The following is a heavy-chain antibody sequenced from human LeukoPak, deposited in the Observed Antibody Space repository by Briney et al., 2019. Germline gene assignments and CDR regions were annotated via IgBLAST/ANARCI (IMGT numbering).Heavy chain of an antibody. D-gene: IGHD3-16*01. V-gene: IGHV4-59*01. CDR3: ASHYYDYVWGSYVDAFDI. J-gene: IGHJ3*02. CDR1: GGSISSYY. CDR2: IYYSGST. Sequence: SETLSLTCTVSGGSISSYYWSWIRQPPGKGLEWIGSIYYSGSTNYNPSLKSRVTISVDTSKNQFSLKLSSVTAADTAVYYCASHYYDYVWGSYVDAFDIWGQGTMVTVSS.